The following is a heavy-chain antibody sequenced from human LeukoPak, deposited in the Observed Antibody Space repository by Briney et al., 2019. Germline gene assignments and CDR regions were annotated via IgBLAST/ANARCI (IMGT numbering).Heavy chain of an antibody. D-gene: IGHD3-22*01. J-gene: IGHJ4*02. CDR3: ARDHYDSSGYYHDY. V-gene: IGHV3-53*01. Sequence: GGSLRLSCAATGFIVSSNYMSWVRQAPGKGLEWVSVIYRGGSTYYADSVKGRLTISRDNSKNTLYLQMNSLRAEDTAVYYCARDHYDSSGYYHDYWVQGTLVTVSS. CDR2: IYRGGST. CDR1: GFIVSSNY.